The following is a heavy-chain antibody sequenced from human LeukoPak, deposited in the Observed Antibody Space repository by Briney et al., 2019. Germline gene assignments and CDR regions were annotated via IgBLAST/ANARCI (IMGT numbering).Heavy chain of an antibody. CDR2: MTTSGNTI. D-gene: IGHD1-26*01. CDR1: GITFKGYS. Sequence: PGGPLTLPCVLSGITFKGYSMICLRQAPGKGLEWLSFMTTSGNTIFYAESVKDRFTISRDNANKSLYLQMDSLRDEDTAVYYCARVGGATAVTMYFEYWGQGTLVTVTS. CDR3: ARVGGATAVTMYFEY. V-gene: IGHV3-48*02. J-gene: IGHJ4*02.